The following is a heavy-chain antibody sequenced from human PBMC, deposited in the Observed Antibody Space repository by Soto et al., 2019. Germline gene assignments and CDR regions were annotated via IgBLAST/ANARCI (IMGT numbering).Heavy chain of an antibody. J-gene: IGHJ4*01. Sequence: GGSLRLSCAASGFTFSSYGMHWVRQAPGKGLEWVAIISYDGSNKYYADSVKGRFTISRDNSKNTLYLQMNSLRAEDSAVYCCTKEIYSGGSYFDYWGHGTLVTVSS. V-gene: IGHV3-30*18. D-gene: IGHD5-12*01. CDR3: TKEIYSGGSYFDY. CDR1: GFTFSSYG. CDR2: ISYDGSNK.